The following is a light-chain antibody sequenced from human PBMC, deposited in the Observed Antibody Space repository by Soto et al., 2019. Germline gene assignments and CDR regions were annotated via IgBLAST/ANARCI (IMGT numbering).Light chain of an antibody. CDR3: SSYAGSNNPWV. V-gene: IGLV2-8*01. CDR2: EVT. Sequence: QSALTQPPSASGAPGQSVTISCTGTSSDVGAYNYVCWYQQHPGKAPKLIISEVTKRPSGVPDRFSGSKSGNTASLTVTGRQAEDEADYYCSSYAGSNNPWVFGGGTQLTVL. J-gene: IGLJ3*02. CDR1: SSDVGAYNY.